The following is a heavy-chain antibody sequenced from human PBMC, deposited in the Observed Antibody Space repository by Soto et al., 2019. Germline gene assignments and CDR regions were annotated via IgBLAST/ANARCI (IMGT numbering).Heavy chain of an antibody. CDR2: ISYDGSNK. J-gene: IGHJ4*02. D-gene: IGHD6-13*01. V-gene: IGHV3-30*18. CDR1: GFTFSSYG. Sequence: PGGSLRLSCAASGFTFSSYGMHWVRQAPGKGLEWVAVISYDGSNKYYADSVKGRFTISRDNSKNTLYLQMNSLRAEDTAVYYCAKELRYSSSWYDFDYWGQGTLVTVSS. CDR3: AKELRYSSSWYDFDY.